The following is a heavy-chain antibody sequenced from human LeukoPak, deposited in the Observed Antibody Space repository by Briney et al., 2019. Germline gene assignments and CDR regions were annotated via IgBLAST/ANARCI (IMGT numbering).Heavy chain of an antibody. J-gene: IGHJ5*02. V-gene: IGHV1-18*01. D-gene: IGHD2-2*01. CDR2: ISGYNGDT. CDR1: GYTFTNYG. Sequence: ASVKVSCKASGYTFTNYGINWVRRAPGRGLEWMGWISGYNGDTQYAQKFQGRVTMTTDTSTTTAYMDLRSLTSDDTAVYYCVRIGCSRTSCYGNSVDPWGQGTLVTVSS. CDR3: VRIGCSRTSCYGNSVDP.